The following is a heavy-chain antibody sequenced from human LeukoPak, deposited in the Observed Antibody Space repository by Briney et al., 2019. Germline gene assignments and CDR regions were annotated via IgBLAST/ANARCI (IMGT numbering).Heavy chain of an antibody. CDR3: ARDHRGSPNYDSSGPLDY. CDR2: ISTSSSYI. CDR1: GFTFSSYS. J-gene: IGHJ4*02. V-gene: IGHV3-21*01. Sequence: GGSLRLSXAASGFTFSSYSMNWVRQAPGKGLEWVSSISTSSSYIYYADSVKGRFTISRDNAKNSLYLQMNSLRAEDTAVYYCARDHRGSPNYDSSGPLDYWGQGTLVTVSS. D-gene: IGHD3-22*01.